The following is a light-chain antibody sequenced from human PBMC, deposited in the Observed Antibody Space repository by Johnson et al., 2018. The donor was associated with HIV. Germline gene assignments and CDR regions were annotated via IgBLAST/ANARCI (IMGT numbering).Light chain of an antibody. J-gene: IGLJ1*01. CDR1: DSNIGNNY. CDR3: ETWDSSLSGV. CDR2: DND. Sequence: QSVLTQPPSVSAAPGQKVTISCFGSDSNIGNNYVSWYQQLPGTAPKLLIYDNDKRPSGITDRFSGSKSGTSATLGITGLQTGDEADYYCETWDSSLSGVFGTGAQVTVL. V-gene: IGLV1-51*01.